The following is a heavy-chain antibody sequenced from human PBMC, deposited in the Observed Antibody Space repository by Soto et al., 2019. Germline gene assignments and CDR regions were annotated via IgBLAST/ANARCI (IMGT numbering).Heavy chain of an antibody. J-gene: IGHJ4*02. V-gene: IGHV4-4*02. CDR1: GPSVNSDNW. Sequence: SETLSLTCAASGPSVNSDNWWSWVRQPPGKGLEWIGEIYQTGMTNCNPSLKSRVTLSIDKSKNQFSLGLSSVTAADTAVYFCTSREHSRGQFFIDYWGQGALVTVSS. CDR3: TSREHSRGQFFIDY. D-gene: IGHD3-3*01. CDR2: IYQTGMT.